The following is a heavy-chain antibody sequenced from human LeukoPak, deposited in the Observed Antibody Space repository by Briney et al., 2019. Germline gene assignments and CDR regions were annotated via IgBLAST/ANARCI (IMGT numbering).Heavy chain of an antibody. V-gene: IGHV4-4*07. CDR3: ARDPTTVITTPYYFDD. Sequence: SETLSLTCTVSGGSFTSFYWSWIRQPAGKGLEWIGRFFSSGNTNYNPSFKSRATISVDKSKNQFSLKLTSVTAADTAVYYCARDPTTVITTPYYFDDWGQGTLVTVSS. J-gene: IGHJ4*02. D-gene: IGHD4-23*01. CDR2: FFSSGNT. CDR1: GGSFTSFY.